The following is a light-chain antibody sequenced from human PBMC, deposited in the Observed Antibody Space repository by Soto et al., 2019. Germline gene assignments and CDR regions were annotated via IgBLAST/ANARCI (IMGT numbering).Light chain of an antibody. Sequence: EIVLTQSPGTLSLSPGERGTLSCRASQSVSSSYLAWYQQKPGQTPRLLIYGASNRATGVPDRFRGSGSGTDFTLIISGLEPEDFGVYYCQQYGSAPYTFGQGTKLEIK. J-gene: IGKJ2*01. CDR1: QSVSSSY. V-gene: IGKV3-20*01. CDR3: QQYGSAPYT. CDR2: GAS.